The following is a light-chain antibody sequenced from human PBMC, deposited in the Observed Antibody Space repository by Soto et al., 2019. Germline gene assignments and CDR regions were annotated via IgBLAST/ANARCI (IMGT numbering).Light chain of an antibody. V-gene: IGKV2-28*01. CDR2: LGS. J-gene: IGKJ1*01. CDR3: MQALQTPWT. CDR1: ESLLDSHGYNN. Sequence: DIVLTQSPLSLPVTPGEPSSISFIASESLLDSHGYNNVDWYLQKAGQSPQVLIYLGSNRASGVPDRFSGSGSGTDFTLKISRVEADDVGVYYCMQALQTPWTFGQGTKVDIK.